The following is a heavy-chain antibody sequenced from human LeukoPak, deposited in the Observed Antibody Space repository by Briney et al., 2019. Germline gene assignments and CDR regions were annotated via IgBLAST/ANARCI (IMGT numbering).Heavy chain of an antibody. J-gene: IGHJ4*02. V-gene: IGHV3-30*04. D-gene: IGHD3-10*01. CDR3: ARGGALLWFGASFDY. CDR2: ISYDGSNK. Sequence: GGSLRLSCAASGFTFSSYAMHWVRQAPGKGLEWVAVISYDGSNKYYADSVKGRFTISRDNSKNTLYLQMNSLGAEDTAVYYCARGGALLWFGASFDYWGQGTLVTVSS. CDR1: GFTFSSYA.